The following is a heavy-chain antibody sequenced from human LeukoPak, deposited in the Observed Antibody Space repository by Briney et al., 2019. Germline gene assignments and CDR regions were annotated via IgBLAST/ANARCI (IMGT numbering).Heavy chain of an antibody. V-gene: IGHV4-38-2*01. CDR3: ARRVTYGSYYSYFDY. J-gene: IGHJ4*02. CDR1: GYSISSGYY. CDR2: IYHSGST. Sequence: PSETLSLTCAVSGYSISSGYYWGWIRQPPGKGLEWIGSIYHSGSTYYNPSLKSRVTISVDTSKNQFSLKLSSVTAADTAVYYCARRVTYGSYYSYFDYWGQGTLVTVSS. D-gene: IGHD1-26*01.